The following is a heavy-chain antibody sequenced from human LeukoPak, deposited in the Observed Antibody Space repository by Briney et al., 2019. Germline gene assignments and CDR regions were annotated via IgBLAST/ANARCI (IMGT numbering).Heavy chain of an antibody. D-gene: IGHD3-10*01. CDR1: GGSISSGDYY. CDR3: ARSPRWGGFDY. J-gene: IGHJ4*02. Sequence: PSETLSLTCTVSGGSISSGDYYWSWIRQPPGKGLEWIGYIYYSGSTYYNPSLKSRVTISVDRSKNQFSLKLSSVTAADTAVYYCARSPRWGGFDYWGQGTLVTVSS. CDR2: IYYSGST. V-gene: IGHV4-30-4*01.